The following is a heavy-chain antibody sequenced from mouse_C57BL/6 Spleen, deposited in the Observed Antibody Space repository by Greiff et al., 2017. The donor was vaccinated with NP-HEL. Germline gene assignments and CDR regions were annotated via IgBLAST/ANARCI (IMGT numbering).Heavy chain of an antibody. CDR2: ISDGGSYT. Sequence: EVHLVESGGGLVKPGGSLKLSCAASGFTFSSYAMSWVRQTPEKRLEWVATISDGGSYTYYPDNVKGRFTISRDNAKNNLYLQMSHLKSEDTAMYYCARDLPNSENSYWGRGTLVTVSA. CDR1: GFTFSSYA. J-gene: IGHJ3*01. D-gene: IGHD3-2*02. CDR3: ARDLPNSENSY. V-gene: IGHV5-4*01.